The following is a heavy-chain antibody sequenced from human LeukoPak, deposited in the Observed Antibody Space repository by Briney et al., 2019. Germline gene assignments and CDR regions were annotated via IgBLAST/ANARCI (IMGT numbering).Heavy chain of an antibody. CDR2: ISWNSGRI. Sequence: GRSLRLSCAASGFTFDDYAMHWVRQAPGKGAEWVSGISWNSGRIGYGDSVKGRFTISRDNAKNSLYLQMNSLRAEDTALYYCAKDMRTDAAGTLDYWGQGTLVTVSS. CDR1: GFTFDDYA. CDR3: AKDMRTDAAGTLDY. D-gene: IGHD6-13*01. J-gene: IGHJ4*02. V-gene: IGHV3-9*01.